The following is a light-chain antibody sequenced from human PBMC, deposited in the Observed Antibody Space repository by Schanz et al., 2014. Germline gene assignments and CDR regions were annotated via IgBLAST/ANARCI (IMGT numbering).Light chain of an antibody. CDR1: RSNVANNV. J-gene: IGLJ1*01. Sequence: QSVLVQPPSLSGTPGQRVTVSCSGSRSNVANNVVVWYRQVPGTAPKLLIYSDNRRPSGVPDRFSGSKSGTSASLAITGLQAEDEADYYCQSYDSSLSGSAWVFGTGTKLTVL. CDR3: QSYDSSLSGSAWV. CDR2: SDN. V-gene: IGLV1-44*01.